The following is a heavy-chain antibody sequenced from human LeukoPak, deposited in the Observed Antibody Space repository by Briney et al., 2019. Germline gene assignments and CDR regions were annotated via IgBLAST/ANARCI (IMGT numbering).Heavy chain of an antibody. Sequence: GRSLRPSCAASGFTFDDYAMHWVRQAPGKGLEWVSGISWSSGSIGYADSVKGRSTISRDNAKNSLYLQMNSLRAEDTALYYCAKDMMPHYYDSSGYSYWGQGTLVTVSS. CDR3: AKDMMPHYYDSSGYSY. V-gene: IGHV3-9*01. CDR2: ISWSSGSI. D-gene: IGHD3-22*01. CDR1: GFTFDDYA. J-gene: IGHJ4*02.